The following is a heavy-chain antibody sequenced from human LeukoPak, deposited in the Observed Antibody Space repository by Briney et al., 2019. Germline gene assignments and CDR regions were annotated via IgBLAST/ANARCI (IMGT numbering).Heavy chain of an antibody. J-gene: IGHJ6*02. CDR3: ARWFAELYPYYYYGMDV. CDR2: IYYSGST. CDR1: GGSISSYY. Sequence: SETLSLTCTVSGGSISSYYWSWIRQPPGKGLEWIGYIYYSGSTNYNPSLKSRVTISVDTSKNQFSLKLSSVTAADTAVYYCARWFAELYPYYYYGMDVWGQGTTVTVSS. D-gene: IGHD3-10*01. V-gene: IGHV4-59*08.